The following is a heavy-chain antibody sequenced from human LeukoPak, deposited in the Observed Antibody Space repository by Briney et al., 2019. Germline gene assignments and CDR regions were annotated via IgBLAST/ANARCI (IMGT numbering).Heavy chain of an antibody. V-gene: IGHV4-30-4*01. D-gene: IGHD2-2*01. Sequence: KPSQTLSLTCTVSGGSISTNDYYWSCVRQPPGKGLEWIGYIYYGGTTYYNPSLQSRVTFSLDTSSNQFSLNLNSVTAADTAVYYCARASLLSIVVVPSTCFDYWGQGALVTVSS. J-gene: IGHJ4*02. CDR3: ARASLLSIVVVPSTCFDY. CDR1: GGSISTNDYY. CDR2: IYYGGTT.